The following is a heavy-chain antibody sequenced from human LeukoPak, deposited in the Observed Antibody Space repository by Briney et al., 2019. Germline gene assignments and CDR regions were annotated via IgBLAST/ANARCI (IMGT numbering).Heavy chain of an antibody. CDR3: ARSAR. CDR1: GFTSGTSW. J-gene: IGHJ4*02. Sequence: GGSLRLSCAASGFTSGTSWMSWVRQAPGKGLERVANINQDGSAQYYVDSVKGRFTISRDNAKSSLYLQMNSLRAEDTAVYYCARSARWGQGTLVTVSS. V-gene: IGHV3-7*01. CDR2: INQDGSAQ.